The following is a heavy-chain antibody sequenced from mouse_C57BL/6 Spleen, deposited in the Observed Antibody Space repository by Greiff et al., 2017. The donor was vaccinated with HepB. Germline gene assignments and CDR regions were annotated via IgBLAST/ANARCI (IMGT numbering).Heavy chain of an antibody. CDR1: GYSITSGYY. CDR3: ASGTGRGFDY. CDR2: ISYDGSN. D-gene: IGHD3-3*01. J-gene: IGHJ2*01. V-gene: IGHV3-6*01. Sequence: VQLQQSGPGLVKPSQSLSLTCSVTGYSITSGYYWNWIRQFPGNKLEWMGYISYDGSNNYNPSLKNRISITRDTSKNQFFLKLNSVTTEDTATYYCASGTGRGFDYWGQGTTLTVSS.